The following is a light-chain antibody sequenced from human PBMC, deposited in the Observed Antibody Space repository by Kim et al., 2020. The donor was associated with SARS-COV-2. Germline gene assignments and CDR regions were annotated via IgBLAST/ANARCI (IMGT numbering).Light chain of an antibody. V-gene: IGKV1-9*01. CDR1: QGINSY. J-gene: IGKJ3*01. CDR2: AAS. Sequence: GDRVPIHCRAMQGINSYLAWYKSKPGKAPKLLIYAASTLQSGVPSRFSGSGSGKEFPLPISSLQPEDFATYYWQQLNSYPFNFGPGTKGEIK. CDR3: QQLNSYPFN.